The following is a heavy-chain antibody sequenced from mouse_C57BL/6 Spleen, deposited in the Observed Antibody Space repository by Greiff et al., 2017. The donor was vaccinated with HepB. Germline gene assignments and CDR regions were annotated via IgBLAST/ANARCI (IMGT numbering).Heavy chain of an antibody. V-gene: IGHV10-3*01. CDR2: IRSKSSNYAT. Sequence: EVQLVESGGGLVQPKGSLKLSCAASGFTFNTYAMHWVRQAPGKGLEWVARIRSKSSNYATYYADSVKDRFTISRDDSQSMLYLQMNNLKTEDTDMYYGVRESRWDVKGLAMDYWGQGTSVTVSS. CDR1: GFTFNTYA. J-gene: IGHJ4*01. CDR3: VRESRWDVKGLAMDY. D-gene: IGHD4-1*01.